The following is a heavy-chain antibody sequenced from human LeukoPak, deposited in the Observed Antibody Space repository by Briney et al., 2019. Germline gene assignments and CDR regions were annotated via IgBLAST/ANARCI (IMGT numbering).Heavy chain of an antibody. CDR2: TSYTGST. D-gene: IGHD3-22*01. CDR1: GGSISGYY. J-gene: IGHJ4*02. CDR3: AREGDYDSGGYSTFDY. Sequence: SETLSLTCTVSGGSISGYYWSWIRQPPGKGLEWIGYTSYTGSTKYNPSLESRVTISVDTSKKQFALNLSSVTAADTAVYYCAREGDYDSGGYSTFDYWGQGTLVTVSS. V-gene: IGHV4-59*01.